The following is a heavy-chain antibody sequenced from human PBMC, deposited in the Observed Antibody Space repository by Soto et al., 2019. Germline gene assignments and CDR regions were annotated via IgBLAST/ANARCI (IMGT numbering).Heavy chain of an antibody. CDR1: VDSITSRNW. CDR3: VRDLGTGTDY. V-gene: IGHV4-4*02. J-gene: IGHJ4*02. CDR2: IYHSGAS. D-gene: IGHD1-1*01. Sequence: SETLSLTCAVSVDSITSRNWWSCVRQAPGKGLEWIGEIYHSGASTYNPSLKSRTTMSVDPSNNHFSLKLTSVTAADTAVYFCVRDLGTGTDYWGRGTLVTVSS.